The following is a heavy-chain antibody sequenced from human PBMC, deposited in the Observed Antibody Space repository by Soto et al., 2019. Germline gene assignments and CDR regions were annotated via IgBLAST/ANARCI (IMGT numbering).Heavy chain of an antibody. CDR3: AKELLPAGYYSWGSHSDY. J-gene: IGHJ4*02. D-gene: IGHD3-10*01. Sequence: QTPGKGLEWVSAISGSGGSTYYADSVKGRFTISRDNSKNTLYLQMNSLRAEDTAVYYCAKELLPAGYYSWGSHSDYWGQGTLATVSS. V-gene: IGHV3-23*01. CDR2: ISGSGGST.